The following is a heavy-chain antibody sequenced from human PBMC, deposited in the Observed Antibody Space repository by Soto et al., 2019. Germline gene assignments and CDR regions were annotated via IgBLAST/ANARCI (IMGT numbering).Heavy chain of an antibody. CDR2: IIPIVGTG. J-gene: IGHJ6*02. CDR3: ARELRAAGRPGMDV. CDR1: GGSFSSYA. D-gene: IGHD6-13*01. V-gene: IGHV1-69*01. Sequence: QVQLVQSGAEVKKPGSSVKVSCKASGGSFSSYAISWVRQAPGQGLEWMGGIIPIVGTGNYAQNFQGRVTITADESTSTAYMELSSLRSEDTAMYYCARELRAAGRPGMDVWAQGTTVTVSS.